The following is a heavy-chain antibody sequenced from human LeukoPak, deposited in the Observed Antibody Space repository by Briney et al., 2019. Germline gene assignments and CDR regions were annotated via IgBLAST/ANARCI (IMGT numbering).Heavy chain of an antibody. CDR1: GFTFSDYY. D-gene: IGHD2-2*02. CDR3: ARDPPPYCSSTSCYMGGY. V-gene: IGHV3-11*04. CDR2: ISSSGSTI. J-gene: IGHJ4*02. Sequence: GGSLRLSCAASGFTFSDYYMSWIRQAPGKGLEGVSYISSSGSTIYYADSVKGRFTISRDNAKNSLYLQMNSLRAEDTAVYYCARDPPPYCSSTSCYMGGYWGQGTLVTVSS.